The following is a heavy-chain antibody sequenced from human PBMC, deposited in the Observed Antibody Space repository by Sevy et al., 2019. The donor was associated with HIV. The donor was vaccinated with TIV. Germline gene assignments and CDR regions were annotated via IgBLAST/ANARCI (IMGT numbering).Heavy chain of an antibody. V-gene: IGHV3-7*01. CDR3: GQAMDV. J-gene: IGHJ6*02. CDR1: GFTFSNYW. Sequence: GGSLRLSCVASGFTFSNYWMNWVRQAPGKGLEWVANIKQDGSEIYYVDSVKGRFTISRDNAQNSVHLQMNSLRVEDTAVYYCGQAMDVWGQGTTVTVSS. CDR2: IKQDGSEI.